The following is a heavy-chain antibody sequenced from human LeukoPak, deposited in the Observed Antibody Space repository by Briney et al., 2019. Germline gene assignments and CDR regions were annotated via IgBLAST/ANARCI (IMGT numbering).Heavy chain of an antibody. J-gene: IGHJ4*02. CDR3: AKDAYCSSTSCYSNFDY. Sequence: GGSLRLSCAASGFTFSSYGMHWVRQAPGKGLEWVAVISYDGSNKYYADSVKGRFTTSRDNSKNTLYLQMNSLRAEDTAVYYCAKDAYCSSTSCYSNFDYWGQGTLVTVSS. V-gene: IGHV3-30*18. CDR1: GFTFSSYG. CDR2: ISYDGSNK. D-gene: IGHD2-2*02.